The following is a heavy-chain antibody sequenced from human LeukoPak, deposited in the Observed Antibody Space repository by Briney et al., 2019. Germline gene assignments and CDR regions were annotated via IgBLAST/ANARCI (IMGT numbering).Heavy chain of an antibody. CDR3: ATWSGYHHLY. J-gene: IGHJ4*02. CDR2: ISSDGDRT. CDR1: GFTFSSYS. D-gene: IGHD3-3*01. V-gene: IGHV3-64*01. Sequence: GGSLRLSCAASGFTFSSYSMNWVRQAPGKGLEYVAAISSDGDRTYYGNSVKGRFTISRDNSKNTLYLQMGSLRPEDMAVYYCATWSGYHHLYWGQGTLVTVSS.